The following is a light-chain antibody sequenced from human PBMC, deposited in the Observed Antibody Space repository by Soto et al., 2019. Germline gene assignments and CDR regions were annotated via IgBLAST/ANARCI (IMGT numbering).Light chain of an antibody. J-gene: IGLJ3*02. Sequence: QAVVTQEPSLTVSPGGTVTLTCAASTGAVTGDFHANWVQQRPGQAPRALIYSTSNKQSWTPARFSGFLLGDKAALTLSGVQPEDEADYYCLLYCGATDLWVFGGGTKLTVL. CDR2: STS. V-gene: IGLV7-43*01. CDR3: LLYCGATDLWV. CDR1: TGAVTGDFH.